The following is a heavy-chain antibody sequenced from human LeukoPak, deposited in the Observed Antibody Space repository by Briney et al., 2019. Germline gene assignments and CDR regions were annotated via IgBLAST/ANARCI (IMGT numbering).Heavy chain of an antibody. J-gene: IGHJ4*02. Sequence: QSGRSLRLSCAASGFTFSSYAMHWVRQAPGKGLEWVAVISYDGSNKYYADSVKGRFTISRDNAKNTLYLQLNSLRAEDTAVYYCARVETVAGTSDYWGQGTLVTVSS. D-gene: IGHD6-19*01. CDR1: GFTFSSYA. CDR2: ISYDGSNK. V-gene: IGHV3-30*01. CDR3: ARVETVAGTSDY.